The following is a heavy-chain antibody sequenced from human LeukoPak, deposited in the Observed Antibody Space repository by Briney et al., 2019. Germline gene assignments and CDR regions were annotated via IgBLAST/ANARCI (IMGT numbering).Heavy chain of an antibody. CDR1: GFTFSNYW. Sequence: GGSLRLSCAASGFTFSNYWMNWVRQAPGKGLEWVANIKQDGSEKYYVDSVKGRFTISRDNARNSVYLQMNSLRVEDTAVYYCAGGTGWTTDVWGQGTTVTVSS. CDR3: AGGTGWTTDV. V-gene: IGHV3-7*01. D-gene: IGHD6-19*01. CDR2: IKQDGSEK. J-gene: IGHJ6*02.